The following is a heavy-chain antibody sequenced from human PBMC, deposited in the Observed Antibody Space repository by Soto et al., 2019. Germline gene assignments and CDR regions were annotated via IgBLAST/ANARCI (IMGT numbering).Heavy chain of an antibody. Sequence: SETLSLTCTVSGGSISSGDYYWSWIRQPPGKGLEWIGYIYYSGSTYYNPSLKSRVTISVDTSKNQFSLKLSSVTAADTAVYYCARDRSTIAAAGTNSWFDPWGQGTLVTVSS. CDR1: GGSISSGDYY. J-gene: IGHJ5*02. D-gene: IGHD6-13*01. V-gene: IGHV4-30-4*01. CDR2: IYYSGST. CDR3: ARDRSTIAAAGTNSWFDP.